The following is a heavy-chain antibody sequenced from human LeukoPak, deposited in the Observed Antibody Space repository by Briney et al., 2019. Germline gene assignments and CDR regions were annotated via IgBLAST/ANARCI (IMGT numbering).Heavy chain of an antibody. Sequence: GRSLRLSCAASGFTFSSYAMHWVRQAPGKGLEWAAVISYDGSNKYYADSVKGRFTISRDNSKNTLYLQTNSLRAEDTAVYYCASPTVAGTPYFDYWGQGTLVTVSS. D-gene: IGHD6-19*01. V-gene: IGHV3-30*04. CDR1: GFTFSSYA. J-gene: IGHJ4*02. CDR2: ISYDGSNK. CDR3: ASPTVAGTPYFDY.